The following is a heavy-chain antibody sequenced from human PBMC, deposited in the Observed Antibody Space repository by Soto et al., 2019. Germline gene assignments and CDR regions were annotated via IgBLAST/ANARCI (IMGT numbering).Heavy chain of an antibody. V-gene: IGHV1-69*01. CDR2: IIPIFGTP. Sequence: QVQLVQSGAEVKKPGSSVKVSCKASGGTFSSYAISWVRQAPGQGLEWMGGIIPIFGTPNYAQKFQGRVTITADDSTTTAYMELSSLRSEDTAVYYCARDRNIAVRRGSYYYGMDVWGQGITVTVFS. D-gene: IGHD6-19*01. J-gene: IGHJ6*02. CDR1: GGTFSSYA. CDR3: ARDRNIAVRRGSYYYGMDV.